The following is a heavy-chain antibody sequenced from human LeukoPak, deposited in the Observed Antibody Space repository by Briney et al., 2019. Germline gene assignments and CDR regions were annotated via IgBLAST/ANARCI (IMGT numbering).Heavy chain of an antibody. Sequence: SETLSLTCTVSGGSISSSSYYWGWIRQPPGKGLEWIGSTYYSGSTYYNPSLKSRVTISVDTSKNQFSLKLSSVTAADTAVYYCASVQVASGSYPLDYWGQGTLVTVSS. CDR3: ASVQVASGSYPLDY. D-gene: IGHD3-10*01. CDR1: GGSISSSSYY. V-gene: IGHV4-39*01. J-gene: IGHJ4*02. CDR2: TYYSGST.